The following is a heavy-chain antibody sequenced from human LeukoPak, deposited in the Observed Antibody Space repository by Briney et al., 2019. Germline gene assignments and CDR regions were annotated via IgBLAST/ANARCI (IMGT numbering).Heavy chain of an antibody. V-gene: IGHV3-53*01. J-gene: IGHJ3*02. CDR3: ARGGCSGGSCRGVAFDI. CDR1: GFTVSSNY. CDR2: IYNGGST. D-gene: IGHD2-15*01. Sequence: GGSLRLSCAASGFTVSSNYMSWVRQAPGKGLEWVSVIYNGGSTYYADSVKGRFTISRDNSKNTLFLQMNSLRAEDTAVYYCARGGCSGGSCRGVAFDIWGQGTMVTVSS.